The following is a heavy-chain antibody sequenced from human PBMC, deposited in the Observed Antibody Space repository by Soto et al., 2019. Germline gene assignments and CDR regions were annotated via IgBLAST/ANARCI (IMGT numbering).Heavy chain of an antibody. V-gene: IGHV1-46*01. J-gene: IGHJ4*02. Sequence: GASVKVSCKASGYTFTNYYMHWVRQAPGQGLEWMGIISPRGEITAYSQNFQGRVTMTTDTSTSTMYMELSSLTSEDTAVYFCVRDPWNYWGQGALVTVS. CDR2: ISPRGEIT. D-gene: IGHD1-1*01. CDR3: VRDPWNY. CDR1: GYTFTNYY.